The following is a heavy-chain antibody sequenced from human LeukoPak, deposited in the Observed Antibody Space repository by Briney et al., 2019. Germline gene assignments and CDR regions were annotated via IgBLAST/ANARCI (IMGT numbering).Heavy chain of an antibody. J-gene: IGHJ4*02. V-gene: IGHV4-59*01. CDR2: IYYSGNT. CDR3: AKIIGVGTFDY. CDR1: CGSISNYY. Sequence: PSETLSLTCTVSCGSISNYYWSWIRQPPGKGLEWIAYIYYSGNTNYNPSLKSRVTISVDTSKNQFSLKLSSVTAADTAVYYCAKIIGVGTFDYWGQGSLVTVSS. D-gene: IGHD6-19*01.